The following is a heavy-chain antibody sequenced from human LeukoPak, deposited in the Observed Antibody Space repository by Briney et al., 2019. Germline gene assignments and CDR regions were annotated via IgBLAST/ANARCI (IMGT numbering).Heavy chain of an antibody. CDR1: GYTFTGYY. CDR2: INPNSGGT. Sequence: GASVKVSCKASGYTFTGYYMHWVRQAPGQGLEWMGWINPNSGGTNYAQKFQGRVTMTRDTSISTAYLEMSRLRSDDAAVYYCARAGTRGCFDPWAREPWSPSPQ. J-gene: IGHJ5*02. V-gene: IGHV1-2*02. CDR3: ARAGTRGCFDP. D-gene: IGHD4/OR15-4a*01.